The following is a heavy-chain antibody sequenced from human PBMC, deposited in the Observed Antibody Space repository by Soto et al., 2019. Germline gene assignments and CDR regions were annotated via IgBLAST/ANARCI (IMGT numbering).Heavy chain of an antibody. CDR2: ISSSSSYI. Sequence: EVQLVESGGGLVKPGGSLRLSCAASGFTFSTYSMNWVRQAPGKGLEWVSSISSSSSYIYYADSVKGRFTISSDNAKNPLYPQMNSLRAEATAVYYCARDRGGDLKAFDIWGQGTMVTVSS. V-gene: IGHV3-21*01. CDR1: GFTFSTYS. J-gene: IGHJ3*02. D-gene: IGHD3-10*01. CDR3: ARDRGGDLKAFDI.